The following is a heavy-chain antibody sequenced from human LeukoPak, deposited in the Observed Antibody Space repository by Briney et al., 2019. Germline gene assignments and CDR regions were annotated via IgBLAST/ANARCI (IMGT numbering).Heavy chain of an antibody. CDR1: GGSFSGYY. CDR3: AVTAAAGTFTFDY. Sequence: SETLSLTCAVYGGSFSGYYWSWIRQPPGKGLEWIGEINHSGSTNYNPSLKSRVTISVDTSKNQFSLKLSCVTAADTAVYYCAVTAAAGTFTFDYWGQGTLVTVSS. J-gene: IGHJ4*02. V-gene: IGHV4-34*01. CDR2: INHSGST. D-gene: IGHD6-13*01.